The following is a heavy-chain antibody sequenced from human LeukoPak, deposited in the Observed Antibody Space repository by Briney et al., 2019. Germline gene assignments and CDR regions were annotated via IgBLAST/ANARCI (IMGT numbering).Heavy chain of an antibody. J-gene: IGHJ5*02. D-gene: IGHD3-22*01. CDR1: GYTFTGYY. Sequence: ASVKVSCKASGYTFTGYYMHWVRQAPGQGLEWMGWINPSSGGTNYAQKFQGRVTMTRDTSISTAYMELSRLRSDDTAVYYCARDRYYDSSGYYSPWGQGTLVTVSS. CDR3: ARDRYYDSSGYYSP. CDR2: INPSSGGT. V-gene: IGHV1-2*02.